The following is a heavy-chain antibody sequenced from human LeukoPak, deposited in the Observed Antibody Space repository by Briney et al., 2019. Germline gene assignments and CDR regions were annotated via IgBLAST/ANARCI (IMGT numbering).Heavy chain of an antibody. V-gene: IGHV1-69*04. CDR1: GGTFSSYA. Sequence: ASVKVSCKASGGTFSSYAISWVRQAPGQGLEWMGRIIPILGIANYAQKFQGRVTITADKSTSTAYMELSSLRADDTAVYYCAREAVMPVAPVKIGTSDRPLYEYYGLDVWGQGTTVTVS. CDR3: AREAVMPVAPVKIGTSDRPLYEYYGLDV. D-gene: IGHD1/OR15-1a*01. J-gene: IGHJ6*02. CDR2: IIPILGIA.